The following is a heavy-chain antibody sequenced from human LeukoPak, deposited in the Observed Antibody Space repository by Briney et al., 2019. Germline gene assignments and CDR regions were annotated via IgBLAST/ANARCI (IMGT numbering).Heavy chain of an antibody. J-gene: IGHJ4*02. D-gene: IGHD3-10*01. CDR2: INPNSGGT. V-gene: IGHV1-2*02. CDR1: GYTFTGYY. Sequence: ASAKVSCKASGYTFTGYYMNCVRQALGQRHEKMGWINPNSGGTNYAQTFHGRVTMTRDTSISTAYMELSRLRSDDEAVDYCAREGYYGSRSYYNRDTDFDYWGQGTLVTVSS. CDR3: AREGYYGSRSYYNRDTDFDY.